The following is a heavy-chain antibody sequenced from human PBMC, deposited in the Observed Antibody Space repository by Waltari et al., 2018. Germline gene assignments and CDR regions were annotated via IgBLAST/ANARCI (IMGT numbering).Heavy chain of an antibody. CDR3: ARTKGGGNDY. D-gene: IGHD3-16*01. V-gene: IGHV4-38-2*01. CDR2: IYHSGST. J-gene: IGHJ4*02. CDR1: GYSISSGYY. Sequence: QVQLQESGPGLVKPSETLSLTCAVSGYSISSGYYWGWIRQPPGKGLEWIGSIYHSGSTDYNPSLKSRVTISVDTSKNQFSLKLSSVTAADTAVYYCARTKGGGNDYWGQGTLVTVSS.